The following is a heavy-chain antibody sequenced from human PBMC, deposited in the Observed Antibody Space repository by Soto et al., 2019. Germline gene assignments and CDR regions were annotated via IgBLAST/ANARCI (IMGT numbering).Heavy chain of an antibody. J-gene: IGHJ4*02. CDR1: GFTVSSNY. CDR2: IYSGGSS. V-gene: IGHV3-53*01. CDR3: ARDQRSSGWSL. Sequence: PGGSLRLSCAASGFTVSSNYMSWVRQAPGKGLEWVSVIYSGGSSYYADSVKGRFTISRDNSKNTLYLQMNSLRAEDTAVYYCARDQRSSGWSLWGQGTLVTVSS. D-gene: IGHD6-19*01.